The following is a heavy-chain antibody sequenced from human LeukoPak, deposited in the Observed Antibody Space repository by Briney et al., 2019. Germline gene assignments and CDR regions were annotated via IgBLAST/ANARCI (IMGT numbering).Heavy chain of an antibody. V-gene: IGHV3-33*01. Sequence: GSLRLSCAASGFTFSSYGMHWVRQAPGKGLEWVAVIWYDGSNKYYADSVKGRFTISRDNSKNTLYLQMNSLRAEDTAVYYCARTGYRYGGGGGDYWGQGTLVTVSS. D-gene: IGHD5-18*01. J-gene: IGHJ4*02. CDR1: GFTFSSYG. CDR2: IWYDGSNK. CDR3: ARTGYRYGGGGGDY.